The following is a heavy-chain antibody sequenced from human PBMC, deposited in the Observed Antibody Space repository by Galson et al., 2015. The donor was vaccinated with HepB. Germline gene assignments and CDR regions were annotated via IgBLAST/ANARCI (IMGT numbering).Heavy chain of an antibody. Sequence: SVKVSCKASGYTFTSYAMHWVRQAPGQRLEWMGWINAGNGNTKYSQKFQGRVTITRDTSASTAYMELSSLRSEDTAVYYCARDLDERDYDYVWGSYRLPGGFDYWGQGTLVTVSS. V-gene: IGHV1-3*01. D-gene: IGHD3-16*02. J-gene: IGHJ4*02. CDR1: GYTFTSYA. CDR3: ARDLDERDYDYVWGSYRLPGGFDY. CDR2: INAGNGNT.